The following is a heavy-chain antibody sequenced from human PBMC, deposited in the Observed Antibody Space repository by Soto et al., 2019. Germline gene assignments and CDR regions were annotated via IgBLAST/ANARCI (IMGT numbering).Heavy chain of an antibody. CDR3: ARYGEGGGMDA. CDR2: INPNSGGT. J-gene: IGHJ6*02. CDR1: GYTFTGYY. Sequence: QVQLVQSGAEVKKPGASVKVSCKAPGYTFTGYYRHWVRQAPGQGYEWMGWINPNSGGTNYAQKFQGWVTMTRDTSISTSYMELSMLRSDATALYYCARYGEGGGMDAWGQGTTVTVSS. D-gene: IGHD3-10*01. V-gene: IGHV1-2*04.